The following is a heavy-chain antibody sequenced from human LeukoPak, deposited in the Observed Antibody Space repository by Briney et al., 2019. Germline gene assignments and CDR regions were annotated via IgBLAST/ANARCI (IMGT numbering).Heavy chain of an antibody. J-gene: IGHJ5*02. D-gene: IGHD6-13*01. CDR3: ARARSSSWYYWFDP. V-gene: IGHV1-18*01. Sequence: GASVKVSCKASGYTFTSYGISWVRQAPGQGLEWMGWTSAYNGNTNYAQKLQGRVTMTTDTSTSTAYMDLRSLRSDDTAVYYCARARSSSWYYWFDPWGQGTLVTVSS. CDR1: GYTFTSYG. CDR2: TSAYNGNT.